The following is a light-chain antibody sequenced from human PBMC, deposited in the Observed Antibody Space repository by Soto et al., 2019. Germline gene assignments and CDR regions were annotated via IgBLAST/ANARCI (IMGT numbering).Light chain of an antibody. J-gene: IGLJ1*01. CDR3: SSYSISTAYL. Sequence: QSALTQPASVSGSPGQSITISCTGTSSDVGGYDYVSWYQLHPGKAPNLMIFEVTNRPSGVSYRFSGSKSGNTASLTISGLQVEDEADYFCSSYSISTAYLFGTGTKLTVL. V-gene: IGLV2-14*01. CDR1: SSDVGGYDY. CDR2: EVT.